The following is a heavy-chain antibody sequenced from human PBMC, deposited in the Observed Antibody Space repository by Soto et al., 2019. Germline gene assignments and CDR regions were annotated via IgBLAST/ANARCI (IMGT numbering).Heavy chain of an antibody. V-gene: IGHV1-58*01. CDR2: LVLGSGNT. CDR3: AAVSVLRFLKWLPAYFDY. Sequence: SVKVSCKTSGFMFTSSAVQWVRQARGQRLEWIVWLVLGSGNTPYPQHFQERVTLTRDMSTGTAYMELSRLRSDDTAVYYCAAVSVLRFLKWLPAYFDYWGQGTLVTVSS. D-gene: IGHD3-3*01. J-gene: IGHJ4*02. CDR1: GFMFTSSA.